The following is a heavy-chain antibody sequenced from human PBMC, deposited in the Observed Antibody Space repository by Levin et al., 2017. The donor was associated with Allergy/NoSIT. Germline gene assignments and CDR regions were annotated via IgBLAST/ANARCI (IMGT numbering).Heavy chain of an antibody. CDR1: GFTVSSNY. V-gene: IGHV3-66*01. CDR3: ASYFPSGWSYH. D-gene: IGHD2/OR15-2a*01. CDR2: IYSGGST. J-gene: IGHJ5*02. Sequence: GGSLRLSCAASGFTVSSNYMNWVRQAPGKGLEWVSFIYSGGSTSYADSVKGRFTISRDDSRNTLYLQLNSLRAEDTAVYFCASYFPSGWSYHWGQGTLVTVSS.